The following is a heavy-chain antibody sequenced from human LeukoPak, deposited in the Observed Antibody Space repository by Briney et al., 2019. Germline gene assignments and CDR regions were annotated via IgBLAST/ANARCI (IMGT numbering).Heavy chain of an antibody. CDR1: GFTLSTYG. V-gene: IGHV3-23*01. Sequence: GGSLRLSCAASGFTLSTYGMTWVRQAPGKGLEGVSAIRGSGDYTDYADSVRSRFTISRDNSKNTLHLHMNSLSAEDTAVYFCGRDPNGDYVGAFEFWGQGTLVTVSS. CDR3: GRDPNGDYVGAFEF. D-gene: IGHD4-17*01. CDR2: IRGSGDYT. J-gene: IGHJ3*01.